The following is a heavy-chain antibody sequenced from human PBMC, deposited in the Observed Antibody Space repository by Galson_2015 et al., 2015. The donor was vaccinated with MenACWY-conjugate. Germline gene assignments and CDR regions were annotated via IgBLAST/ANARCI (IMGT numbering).Heavy chain of an antibody. CDR2: ISYSGST. V-gene: IGHV4-39*01. CDR3: ARRSARLTLGAFDI. Sequence: ETLSLPCTVSGGSISSRSYFWGWIRQPPGKGLEWIGTISYSGSTHYNPSLNNRVTVSADTSKNKFSLNVNSVTAADTALYYCARRSARLTLGAFDIWGQGTMVTVSS. CDR1: GGSISSRSYF. J-gene: IGHJ3*02. D-gene: IGHD4-23*01.